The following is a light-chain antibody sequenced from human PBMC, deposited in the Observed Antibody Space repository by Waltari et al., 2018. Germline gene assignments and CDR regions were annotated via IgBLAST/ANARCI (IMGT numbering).Light chain of an antibody. J-gene: IGLJ2*01. CDR1: SSNIGSKT. CDR3: AAWDDSLNAVV. Sequence: QSVLTQPPSASETSGQRVTISCSGSSSNIGSKTVNWYQQLPGTAPKLLIYSNDTRPSGVPERFSGSKSGTSASLAISGLQSEDEAEYYCAAWDDSLNAVVFGGGTKVTVL. V-gene: IGLV1-44*01. CDR2: SND.